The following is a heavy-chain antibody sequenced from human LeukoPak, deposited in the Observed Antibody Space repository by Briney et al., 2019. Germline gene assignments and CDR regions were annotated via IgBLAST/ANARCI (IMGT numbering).Heavy chain of an antibody. V-gene: IGHV1-24*01. D-gene: IGHD3-16*01. CDR1: GYTLTELS. Sequence: GASVKVSCKVSGYTLTELSMHWVRQAPGKGLEWMGGFDPEGGETIYAQKFQGRVTMTEDTSTDTAYMELSSLRSEDTAVYYCARDNDSRDPPHFDYWGQGTLVTVSS. CDR3: ARDNDSRDPPHFDY. CDR2: FDPEGGET. J-gene: IGHJ4*02.